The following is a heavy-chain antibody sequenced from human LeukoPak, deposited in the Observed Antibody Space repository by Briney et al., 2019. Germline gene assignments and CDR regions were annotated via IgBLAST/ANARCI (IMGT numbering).Heavy chain of an antibody. D-gene: IGHD3-3*01. J-gene: IGHJ3*02. V-gene: IGHV1-8*02. CDR2: MNPNSGNT. CDR1: GYTFTSYY. CDR3: ASQHYDENAFDI. Sequence: ASVKVSCKASGYTFTSYYMHWVRQAPGQGLEWMGWMNPNSGNTGYAQKFQGRVTMTRNTSISTAYMELSSLRSEDTAVYYCASQHYDENAFDIWGQGTMVTVSS.